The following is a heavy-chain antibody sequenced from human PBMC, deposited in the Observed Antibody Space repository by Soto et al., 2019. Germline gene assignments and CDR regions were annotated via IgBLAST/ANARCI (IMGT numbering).Heavy chain of an antibody. CDR2: VNSSGGGT. CDR1: GYTFTSFD. J-gene: IGHJ3*02. V-gene: IGHV1-46*01. D-gene: IGHD4-17*01. Sequence: GASVKVSCKASGYTFTSFDVHWVRQAPGQGLEWVGIVNSSGGGTSYAQKFQGRVTVTRDTSTSTVYMELSSLRSEDTAVYYCAREVYGGGAFDIWGQGTMVTVSS. CDR3: AREVYGGGAFDI.